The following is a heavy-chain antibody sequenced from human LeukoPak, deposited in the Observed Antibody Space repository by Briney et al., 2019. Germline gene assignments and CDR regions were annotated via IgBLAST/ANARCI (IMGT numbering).Heavy chain of an antibody. D-gene: IGHD3-9*01. CDR3: ARAPGDLAVFSRTARKLFDY. V-gene: IGHV4-39*01. CDR1: GGSISSSSYY. CDR2: IYYSGST. Sequence: SETLSLTCTVSGGSISSSSYYWGWIRQPPGKGLERIGSIYYSGSTYYNPSLKSRVTISVDTSKNQFSLKLSSGPAADTAVYYCARAPGDLAVFSRTARKLFDYWGQGTLVTVSS. J-gene: IGHJ4*02.